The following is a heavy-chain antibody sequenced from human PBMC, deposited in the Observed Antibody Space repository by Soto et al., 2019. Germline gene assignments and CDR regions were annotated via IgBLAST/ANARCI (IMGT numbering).Heavy chain of an antibody. CDR1: GFTFTSSA. V-gene: IGHV1-58*02. CDR2: IVVGSGNT. Sequence: SVKVSCKASGFTFTSSAMQWVRQARGQRLEWKGWIVVGSGNTNYAQKFQERVTITRDMSTSTAYMELSSLRSEDTAVYYCAAAASPYYYYYMDVWGKGTTVTVSS. CDR3: AAAASPYYYYYMDV. J-gene: IGHJ6*03. D-gene: IGHD6-6*01.